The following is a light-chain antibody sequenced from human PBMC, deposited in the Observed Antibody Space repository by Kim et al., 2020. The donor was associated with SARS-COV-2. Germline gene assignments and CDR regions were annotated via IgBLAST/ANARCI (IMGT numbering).Light chain of an antibody. J-gene: IGLJ1*01. CDR2: QGS. CDR3: QAWDSSTAYV. CDR1: KLGDKY. Sequence: VSPGKTAPITCSGDKLGDKYACWYQQKPGQSPVRVIYQGSKRPSGVPGRFSGSNSGNTATLTISGTQAMDEADYYCQAWDSSTAYVFGTGTKVTVL. V-gene: IGLV3-1*01.